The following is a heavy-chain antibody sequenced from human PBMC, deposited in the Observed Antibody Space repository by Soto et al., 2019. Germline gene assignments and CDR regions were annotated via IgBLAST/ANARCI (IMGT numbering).Heavy chain of an antibody. V-gene: IGHV3-23*01. D-gene: IGHD6-19*01. CDR3: ARWTVDTIVTSGWCHYLDP. J-gene: IGHJ5*02. Sequence: EVQLLDSGGGLVQPGGSLRLSCAASGFTFSSSAMSWVRQAPGKGLEWVSAVSGSGGTTYYADSVRGRFTISRDNSKNTLYLQINSLRAEDTAIYFCARWTVDTIVTSGWCHYLDPWGQGTLVTVSS. CDR1: GFTFSSSA. CDR2: VSGSGGTT.